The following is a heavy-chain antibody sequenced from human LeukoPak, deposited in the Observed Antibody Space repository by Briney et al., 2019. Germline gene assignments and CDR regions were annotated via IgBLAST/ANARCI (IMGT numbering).Heavy chain of an antibody. CDR2: ISYDGSNK. D-gene: IGHD6-19*01. V-gene: IGHV3-30-3*01. Sequence: GGSLILSCAASGFTFISYAMHWVRQAPGKGLEWVAVISYDGSNKYYADSVKGRFTISRDNSKNTLYLQMNSLRAEDTAVYYCARDWVKMAGIGSFDYWGQGTLVTVSS. J-gene: IGHJ4*02. CDR3: ARDWVKMAGIGSFDY. CDR1: GFTFISYA.